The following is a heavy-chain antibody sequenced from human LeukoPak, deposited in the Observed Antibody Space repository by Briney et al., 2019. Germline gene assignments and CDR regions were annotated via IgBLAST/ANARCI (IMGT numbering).Heavy chain of an antibody. D-gene: IGHD3-3*01. CDR1: GYTFTSYG. J-gene: IGHJ6*03. V-gene: IGHV1-18*01. CDR3: ARGIFGPQYNYYMDV. CDR2: ISTYNGDT. Sequence: GASVKVSCKASGYTFTSYGINWVRQAPGQGLEWMGWISTYNGDTNYAQKLQGRVTMTTDTSTSTAYMELRSLRSDDTAVYYCARGIFGPQYNYYMDVWGAGTTVIVSS.